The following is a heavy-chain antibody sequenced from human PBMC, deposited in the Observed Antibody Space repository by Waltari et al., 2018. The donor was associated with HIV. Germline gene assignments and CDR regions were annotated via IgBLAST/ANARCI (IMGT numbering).Heavy chain of an antibody. CDR2: INPNRGGT. D-gene: IGHD3-9*01. V-gene: IGHV1-2*02. CDR3: ASQDYDILTGYYLFDY. Sequence: QVQLVQSGAEVKKPGASVKVSCKASGYTFTGYYMHWVRQAPGKGLEWMGWINPNRGGTNYAQKFQGRVTMTRDTSISTAYMELSRLRSDDTAVYYCASQDYDILTGYYLFDYWGQGTLVTVSS. J-gene: IGHJ4*02. CDR1: GYTFTGYY.